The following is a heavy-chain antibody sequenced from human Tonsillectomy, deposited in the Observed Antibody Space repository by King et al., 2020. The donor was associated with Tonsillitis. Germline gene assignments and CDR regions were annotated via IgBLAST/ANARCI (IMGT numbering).Heavy chain of an antibody. CDR2: IYQSGST. Sequence: LQLQESGSRLVRPSQTLSLTCAVSGDSISSGGYSWSWIRQPPGKGLEWIGHIYQSGSTYYNPSLKSRVTISVDRSKNHFSLNLSSVTAADTAVYSCAGGGYSYGLGAFDIWGQGTVVTVSS. CDR1: GDSISSGGYS. CDR3: AGGGYSYGLGAFDI. J-gene: IGHJ3*02. V-gene: IGHV4-30-2*01. D-gene: IGHD5-18*01.